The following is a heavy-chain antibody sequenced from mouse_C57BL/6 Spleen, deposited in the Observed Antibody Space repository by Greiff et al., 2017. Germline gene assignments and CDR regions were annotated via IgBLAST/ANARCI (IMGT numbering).Heavy chain of an antibody. D-gene: IGHD3-1*01. CDR2: IHPNSGST. CDR3: ARSGFGRGTFDY. CDR1: GYTFTSYW. V-gene: IGHV1-64*01. J-gene: IGHJ2*01. Sequence: QVQLQQPGAELVKPGASVKLSCKASGYTFTSYWMHWVKQRPGQGLEWIGMIHPNSGSTNYNEKFKSKATLTVDKSSSTAYMQLSSLTSEDSAVYYCARSGFGRGTFDYWGQGTTLTGSS.